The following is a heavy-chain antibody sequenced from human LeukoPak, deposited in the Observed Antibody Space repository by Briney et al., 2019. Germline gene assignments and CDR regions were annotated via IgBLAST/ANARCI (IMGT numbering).Heavy chain of an antibody. Sequence: PGESLRLSCAASGFTLSSYAMHWVRQAPGKGLEWVAVISYDGSNKYYADSVKGRFTISRDNSKNTLYLQMNSLRAEDTAVYYCARDLDDSSGYYFPGDYYYGMDVWGQGTTVTVSS. CDR1: GFTLSSYA. D-gene: IGHD3-22*01. CDR2: ISYDGSNK. CDR3: ARDLDDSSGYYFPGDYYYGMDV. V-gene: IGHV3-30-3*01. J-gene: IGHJ6*02.